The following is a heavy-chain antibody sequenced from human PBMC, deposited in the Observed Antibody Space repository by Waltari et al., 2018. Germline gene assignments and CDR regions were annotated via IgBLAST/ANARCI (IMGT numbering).Heavy chain of an antibody. CDR2: INPKRGDT. J-gene: IGHJ4*02. D-gene: IGHD3-3*01. CDR3: ARSGGLGTTLGVAE. CDR1: GYTFSDFF. V-gene: IGHV1-2*06. Sequence: QVQLVQSGAEVKKSGASVKVSCKASGYTFSDFFLHWVRQAPGQGLEWMGRINPKRGDTNYAQAFRGRVTMTGDTSITTAYMELTGLRSDDTAIYYCARSGGLGTTLGVAEWGQGSLVTVSS.